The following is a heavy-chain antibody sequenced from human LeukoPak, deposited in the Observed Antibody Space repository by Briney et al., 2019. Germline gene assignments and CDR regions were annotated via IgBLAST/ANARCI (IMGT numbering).Heavy chain of an antibody. Sequence: GGSLRLSCTVSGFTFNNARMSWVRQAPGKGLEWVGRIKRKTEGRTEDYAAPVKDRITISRDDSKDTLYLQMNSLKTEDTAVYYCTTDIGLIRIEMGLFDCWGQGNLVTVSS. CDR2: IKRKTEGRTE. V-gene: IGHV3-15*01. CDR3: TTDIGLIRIEMGLFDC. J-gene: IGHJ4*02. D-gene: IGHD5-24*01. CDR1: GFTFNNAR.